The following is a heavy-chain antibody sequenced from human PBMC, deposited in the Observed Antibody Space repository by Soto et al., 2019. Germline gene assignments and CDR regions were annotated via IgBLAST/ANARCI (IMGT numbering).Heavy chain of an antibody. CDR1: GGSISSYY. CDR3: AKDSYYDSSGYLDA. V-gene: IGHV4-59*01. D-gene: IGHD3-22*01. CDR2: IYYSGST. Sequence: SETLSLTCTVSGGSISSYYWSWIRQPPGKGLEWIGYIYYSGSTNYNPSLKSRFTISRDNAKNSLYLQMNSLRAEDTALYYCAKDSYYDSSGYLDAWGQGTLVTVSS. J-gene: IGHJ5*02.